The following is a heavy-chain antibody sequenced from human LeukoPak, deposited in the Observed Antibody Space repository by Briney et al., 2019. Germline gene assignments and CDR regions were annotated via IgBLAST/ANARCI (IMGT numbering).Heavy chain of an antibody. CDR1: GFTVSSNY. D-gene: IGHD1-26*01. Sequence: GGSLRLSCAASGFTVSSNYMSWVRQAPGKGLEWVSVIYSGGSTYYADSVKGRFTISRDNSKNTLYLQMNSLRAEDTAVYYCARVSGSYFGNYYFDYWGQGTLVTVSS. CDR3: ARVSGSYFGNYYFDY. J-gene: IGHJ4*02. CDR2: IYSGGST. V-gene: IGHV3-53*01.